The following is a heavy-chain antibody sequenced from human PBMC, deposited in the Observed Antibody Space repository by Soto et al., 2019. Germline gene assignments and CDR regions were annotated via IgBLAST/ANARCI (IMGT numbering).Heavy chain of an antibody. CDR1: EFTFSAHW. Sequence: DLEESGGGLVQPGGSLRLSCAASEFTFSAHWMHWVRQAPGKGLMWVSRLNEDGSHTDHAESVKGRFTISRDNAKNTLFLQMNSLRAEDTAIYFCSRGASDWHGIDFWGQGTLVTVSS. D-gene: IGHD6-19*01. CDR3: SRGASDWHGIDF. V-gene: IGHV3-74*01. CDR2: LNEDGSHT. J-gene: IGHJ4*02.